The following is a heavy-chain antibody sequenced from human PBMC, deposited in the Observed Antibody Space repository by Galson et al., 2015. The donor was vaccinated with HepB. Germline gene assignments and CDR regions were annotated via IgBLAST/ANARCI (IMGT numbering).Heavy chain of an antibody. CDR1: GYTLTELS. CDR3: ATDPHPFYEPGQGIAHPLRFDP. D-gene: IGHD3-16*01. Sequence: SVKVSCKVSGYTLTELSMHWVRQAPGKGLEWMGGFDPEDGETIYAQKFQGRVTMTEDTSTDTAYMELSSLRSEDTAVYYCATDPHPFYEPGQGIAHPLRFDPWGQGTLVTVSS. CDR2: FDPEDGET. V-gene: IGHV1-24*01. J-gene: IGHJ5*02.